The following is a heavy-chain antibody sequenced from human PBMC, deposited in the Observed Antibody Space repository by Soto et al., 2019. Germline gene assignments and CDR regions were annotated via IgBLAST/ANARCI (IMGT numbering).Heavy chain of an antibody. Sequence: PSETLSLTCAVYGGSLSGYYWSWIRQPPGKGLEWIGEINHSGSTNHNPSLKSRVTISVDTSKNQFSLKLSSVTAADTAVYYCARIAGYSSSWYLHYYYGMDVWGQGTTVTVSS. V-gene: IGHV4-34*01. D-gene: IGHD6-13*01. J-gene: IGHJ6*02. CDR3: ARIAGYSSSWYLHYYYGMDV. CDR2: INHSGST. CDR1: GGSLSGYY.